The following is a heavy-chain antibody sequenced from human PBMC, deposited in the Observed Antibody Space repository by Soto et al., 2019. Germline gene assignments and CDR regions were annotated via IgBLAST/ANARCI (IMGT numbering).Heavy chain of an antibody. J-gene: IGHJ6*02. Sequence: SETLSLTCTVSGGSISGYFWSWIRQPPGRGVEWIGYTHYSGSSNYNPSLKTRVTISVDTSKNQFSLKLISVTSADTALYFCARDKAGTTLNYYFGMDVWGQGTTVTVSS. CDR2: THYSGSS. CDR3: ARDKAGTTLNYYFGMDV. D-gene: IGHD1-7*01. CDR1: GGSISGYF. V-gene: IGHV4-59*01.